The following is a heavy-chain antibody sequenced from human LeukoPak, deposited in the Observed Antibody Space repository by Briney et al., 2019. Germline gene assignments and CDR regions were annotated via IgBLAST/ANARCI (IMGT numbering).Heavy chain of an antibody. CDR2: ISDSGDI. J-gene: IGHJ4*02. CDR3: ARYLRFLELDS. V-gene: IGHV4-61*01. CDR1: GGSFNSGNYL. D-gene: IGHD3-3*01. Sequence: PSETLSLTCTVSGGSFNSGNYLWTWIRQPPGKGLEWIGYISDSGDIDYSPSFKSRVTISVDTSKNQFSLKLSSVTAADTAVYYCARYLRFLELDSWGQGTLVTVSS.